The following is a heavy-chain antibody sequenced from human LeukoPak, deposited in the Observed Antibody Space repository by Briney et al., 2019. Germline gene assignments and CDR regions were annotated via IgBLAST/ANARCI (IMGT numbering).Heavy chain of an antibody. V-gene: IGHV3-20*04. CDR2: INWSGGST. CDR3: ARAPITSPFYFDS. D-gene: IGHD2-2*01. J-gene: IGHJ4*02. CDR1: GFTFSNYA. Sequence: GGSLRLSCAGSGFTFSNYAMSWVRQAPGKGLEWVSGINWSGGSTGYADPLRGRFTISRDNAKNSLYRQMDSLRAEDTALYYCARAPITSPFYFDSWGQGTLVTVSS.